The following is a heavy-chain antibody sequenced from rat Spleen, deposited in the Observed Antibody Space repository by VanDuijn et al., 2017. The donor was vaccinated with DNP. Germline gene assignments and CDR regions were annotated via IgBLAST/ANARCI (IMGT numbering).Heavy chain of an antibody. CDR2: IQSGGTT. CDR1: GFSLTDFA. J-gene: IGHJ2*01. D-gene: IGHD1-12*01. Sequence: QVQLKESGPGLVQPSQTLSLTCNVSGFSLTDFALSWVRQPPGKGLEWMGRIQSGGTTDYNSALKSRLSISRDTSKSQVFLKMNSVQTEDTGTYYCVTRGDPYDNWFAYWGQGVMVTVSS. CDR3: VTRGDPYDNWFAY. V-gene: IGHV2-19*01.